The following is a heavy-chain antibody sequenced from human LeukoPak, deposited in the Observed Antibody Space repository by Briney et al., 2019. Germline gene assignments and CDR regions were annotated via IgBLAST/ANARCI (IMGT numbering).Heavy chain of an antibody. CDR3: ARIQDYYGSGSYYRWSDY. V-gene: IGHV1-8*03. D-gene: IGHD3-10*01. Sequence: ASVKLSCKASGYTFTSYDINWVRQATGHGLEWMGWMNPNSGNTGYAQKFQGRVTITRNTSISTAYMELSSLRSEDTAVYYCARIQDYYGSGSYYRWSDYWGQGTLVTVSS. J-gene: IGHJ4*02. CDR2: MNPNSGNT. CDR1: GYTFTSYD.